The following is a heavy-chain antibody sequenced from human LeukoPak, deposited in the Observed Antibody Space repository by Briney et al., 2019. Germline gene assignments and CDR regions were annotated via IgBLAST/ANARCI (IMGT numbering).Heavy chain of an antibody. D-gene: IGHD6-19*01. Sequence: GRSLRLSCAASGFSFSSSGMHWVRQAPGKGLAWVSSISGSSDNTFYADSVKGRFTISRDNSRSTLCLQMNSLSREDMALYYCARRGGSNGWGDFDIWGQGTMVTVSS. CDR3: ARRGGSNGWGDFDI. J-gene: IGHJ3*02. CDR2: ISGSSDNT. V-gene: IGHV3-23*01. CDR1: GFSFSSSG.